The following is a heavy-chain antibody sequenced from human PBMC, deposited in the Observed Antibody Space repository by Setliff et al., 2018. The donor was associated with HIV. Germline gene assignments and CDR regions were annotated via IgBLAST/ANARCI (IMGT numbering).Heavy chain of an antibody. V-gene: IGHV3-23*01. CDR2: ISGSGDIT. CDR3: AKGPWDEPHAFNI. J-gene: IGHJ3*02. CDR1: GFSFRSYA. D-gene: IGHD1-26*01. Sequence: PGGSLRLSCAASGFSFRSYAVSWVRQAPGKGLEWVSVISGSGDITYYRESVKGRFTVSRDNSNNTVYLQMNSLRAEDTAVYFCAKGPWDEPHAFNIWGQGTVVTVSS.